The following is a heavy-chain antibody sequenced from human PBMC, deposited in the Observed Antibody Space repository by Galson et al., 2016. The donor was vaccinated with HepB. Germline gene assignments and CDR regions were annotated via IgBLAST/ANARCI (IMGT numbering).Heavy chain of an antibody. D-gene: IGHD5-12*01. Sequence: SLRLSCAASGFTFSSYWMTWVRQTPGQGLEWVANIRRDATQKNYVDSVKGRFTISRDNAKNSLFLQMNSLRAEDTAVYYCARDLTPSFDSGTYYEAFEIWGQGTMVTVSS. CDR2: IRRDATQK. CDR3: ARDLTPSFDSGTYYEAFEI. J-gene: IGHJ3*02. CDR1: GFTFSSYW. V-gene: IGHV3-7*01.